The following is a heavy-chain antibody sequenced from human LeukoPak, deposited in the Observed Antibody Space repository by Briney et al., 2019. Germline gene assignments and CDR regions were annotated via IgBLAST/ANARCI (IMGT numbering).Heavy chain of an antibody. CDR2: ISSSSSYI. CDR3: ASGGDSSGYSYYGMDV. CDR1: GFTFSSYS. V-gene: IGHV3-21*01. D-gene: IGHD3-22*01. J-gene: IGHJ6*02. Sequence: GGSLRLSCAASGFTFSSYSMNWVRQAPGKGLEWVSSISSSSSYIYYADSVKGRFTISRDNAKNSLYLQMNSLRAEDTAVYYCASGGDSSGYSYYGMDVWGQGTTVTVSS.